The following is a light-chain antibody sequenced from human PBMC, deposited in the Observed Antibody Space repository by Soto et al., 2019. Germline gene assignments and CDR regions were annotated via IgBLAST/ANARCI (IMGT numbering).Light chain of an antibody. Sequence: QSVLTQPPSASGTPGQRVTISCSGSSSNIGSNTVNWYQQLPGTAPKLLIYSNNQRPSGDPDRFSGSKSGTSASLAISGLQSEDEADYYCAAWDDSLNAYVVFGGGTKLTVL. V-gene: IGLV1-44*01. CDR2: SNN. CDR1: SSNIGSNT. CDR3: AAWDDSLNAYVV. J-gene: IGLJ2*01.